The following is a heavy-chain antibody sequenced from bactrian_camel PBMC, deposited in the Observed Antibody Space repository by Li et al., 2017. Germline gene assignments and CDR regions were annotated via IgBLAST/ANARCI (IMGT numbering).Heavy chain of an antibody. D-gene: IGHD1*01. CDR1: GSTVT. CDR3: AAGAWTYELTVSAYPY. J-gene: IGHJ4*01. V-gene: IGHV3S53*01. CDR2: IVLRGGHTYPNAGST. Sequence: HVQLVESGGGSVQPGGSLRLSCAASGSTVTMAWFRRAPGKGREGVAAIVLRGGHTYPNAGSTNYNDAVKGRFIISQDDNKNSVSLQMNNLKPEDTGIYYCAAGAWTYELTVSAYPYWGQGTQVTVS.